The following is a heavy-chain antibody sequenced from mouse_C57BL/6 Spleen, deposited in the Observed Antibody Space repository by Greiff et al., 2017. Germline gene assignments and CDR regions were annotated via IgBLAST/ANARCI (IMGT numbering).Heavy chain of an antibody. Sequence: EVKVEESGPELVKPGASVKISCKASGYSFTGYYMNWVKQSPEKSLEWIGEINPSTGGTTYNQKFKAKATLTVDKSSSTAYMQLKSLTSEDSAVYYCARKNWDGGFAYWGQGTLVTVSA. D-gene: IGHD4-1*01. CDR3: ARKNWDGGFAY. V-gene: IGHV1-42*01. CDR2: INPSTGGT. CDR1: GYSFTGYY. J-gene: IGHJ3*01.